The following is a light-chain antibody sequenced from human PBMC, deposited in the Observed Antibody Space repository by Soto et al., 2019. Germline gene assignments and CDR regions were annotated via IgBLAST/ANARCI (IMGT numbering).Light chain of an antibody. CDR2: GPS. J-gene: IGKJ1*01. CDR3: QQYGSSPPRT. CDR1: QSVSSSY. Sequence: EMVLTQSPGTLSWSPVERATLSCXASQSVSSSYSACYQXKPXQAPRLXXXGPSSRATGIPDRFSGSGSGTDFTLTISRLEHEDFAVYYCQQYGSSPPRTFGQGTKVDIK. V-gene: IGKV3-20*01.